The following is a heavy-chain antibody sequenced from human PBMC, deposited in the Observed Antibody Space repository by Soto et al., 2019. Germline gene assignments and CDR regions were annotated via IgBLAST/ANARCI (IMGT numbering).Heavy chain of an antibody. D-gene: IGHD1-26*01. Sequence: ASVKVSCKASGYTFTSYGISWVRQAPGXGFEWMGWISAYNGNTNYAQKLQGRVTMTTDTSTSTAYMELRSLRSDDTAVYYCARDRELLALYYYYGMDVWGQGTTVTVSS. V-gene: IGHV1-18*01. CDR3: ARDRELLALYYYYGMDV. CDR2: ISAYNGNT. J-gene: IGHJ6*02. CDR1: GYTFTSYG.